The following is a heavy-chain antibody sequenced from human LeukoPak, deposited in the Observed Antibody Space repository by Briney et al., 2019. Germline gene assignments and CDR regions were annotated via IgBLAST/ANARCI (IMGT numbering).Heavy chain of an antibody. CDR1: GFTFSKYW. J-gene: IGHJ3*02. V-gene: IGHV3-7*01. CDR2: IKQDGSVK. CDR3: ARDQDVVVLLGAIAYDAFDM. Sequence: GGSLRLSCAASGFTFSKYWMTWVRQAPGKGLEWVANIKQDGSVKYYVDSVKGRFTVSRDNAMDSLYLQMNSLRAEDTAVYYCARDQDVVVLLGAIAYDAFDMWGQGTMVTVSS. D-gene: IGHD2-2*01.